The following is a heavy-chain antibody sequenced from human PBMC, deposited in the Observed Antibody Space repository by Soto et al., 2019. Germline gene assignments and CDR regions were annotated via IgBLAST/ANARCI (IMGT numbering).Heavy chain of an antibody. CDR3: ARGGKYCTNGVCSFGGMDV. Sequence: QVQLVQSGAEVKKPGASVKVSCKASGYTFTSYGISWVRQATGQGLEWKGWISAYNVNTNYAQKFQVRVTMTTDTSTSTAYMELRSLRSDDTAVYYCARGGKYCTNGVCSFGGMDVWGQGTTFTVSS. J-gene: IGHJ6*02. CDR1: GYTFTSYG. D-gene: IGHD2-8*01. V-gene: IGHV1-18*01. CDR2: ISAYNVNT.